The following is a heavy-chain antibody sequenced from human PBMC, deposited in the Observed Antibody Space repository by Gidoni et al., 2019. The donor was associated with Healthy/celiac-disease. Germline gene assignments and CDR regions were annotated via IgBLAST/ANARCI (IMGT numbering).Heavy chain of an antibody. D-gene: IGHD3-16*02. V-gene: IGHV4-59*01. CDR3: AREMITFGGVILARAFDI. CDR2: IYYSGST. CDR1: GGSISSYY. J-gene: IGHJ3*02. Sequence: QVQLQESGPGLVKPSETLSLTCTVSGGSISSYYWSWIRQPPGKGLEWIGYIYYSGSTNYNPALKSRVTISVDTSKNQFSLKLSSVTAADTAVYYCAREMITFGGVILARAFDIWGQGTMVTVFS.